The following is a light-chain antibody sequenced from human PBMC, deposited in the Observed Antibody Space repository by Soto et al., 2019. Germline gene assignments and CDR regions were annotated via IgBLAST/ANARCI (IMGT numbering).Light chain of an antibody. Sequence: QSALTQPASVSGSPGQSITISCAGTSNDVGSYNLVSWYQQYPGKAPKLMIYEGRQRPSGVSYRFSGSKSGNTASLTISGLQAEDEADYYCCSSAGSSTVVFGGGTKLTVL. V-gene: IGLV2-23*01. CDR3: CSSAGSSTVV. CDR2: EGR. J-gene: IGLJ2*01. CDR1: SNDVGSYNL.